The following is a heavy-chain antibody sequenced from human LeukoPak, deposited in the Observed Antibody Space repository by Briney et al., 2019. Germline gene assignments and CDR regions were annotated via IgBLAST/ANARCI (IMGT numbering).Heavy chain of an antibody. D-gene: IGHD1-26*01. V-gene: IGHV5-51*01. Sequence: GESLKISCKGSGYSFTTYWIGWVRQMPGKGLEWMGIFYPGDSDTRYSPSFDGQVTISADKSISTAYLQWSSLKASDTAIYYCARLSQLIVVTGSGAFDIWGQGTMVTVSS. CDR1: GYSFTTYW. CDR2: FYPGDSDT. J-gene: IGHJ3*02. CDR3: ARLSQLIVVTGSGAFDI.